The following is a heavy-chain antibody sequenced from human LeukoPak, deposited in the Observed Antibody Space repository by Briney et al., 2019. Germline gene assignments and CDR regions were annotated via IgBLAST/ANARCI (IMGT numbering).Heavy chain of an antibody. CDR1: GGSISSGGYY. V-gene: IGHV4-31*03. CDR3: ARDQFRHSMDV. J-gene: IGHJ6*02. Sequence: SETLSLTCTVSGGSISSGGYYWSWIRQHPGKGLEWIGYIYYSGSTYYNPSLKSRVTISVDTSKNQFSLKLSSVTAADTAVYYCARDQFRHSMDVWGQGTTVTVSS. CDR2: IYYSGST.